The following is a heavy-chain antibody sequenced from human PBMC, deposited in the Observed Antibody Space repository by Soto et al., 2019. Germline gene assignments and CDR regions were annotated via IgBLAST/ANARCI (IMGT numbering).Heavy chain of an antibody. CDR1: GFTFTSSA. V-gene: IGHV1-58*01. J-gene: IGHJ6*03. CDR3: ASGEGFGELSYYYYYMDV. CDR2: IVVGSGNT. D-gene: IGHD3-10*01. Sequence: ASVKVSCKASGFTFTSSAVQWVRQARGQRLEWIGWIVVGSGNTNYAQKFQERVTITRDMSTSTAYMELSSVTAADTAVYYCASGEGFGELSYYYYYMDVWGKGTTVTVSS.